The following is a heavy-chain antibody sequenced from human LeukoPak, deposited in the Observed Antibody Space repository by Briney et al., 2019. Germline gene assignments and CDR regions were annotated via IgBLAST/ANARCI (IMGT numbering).Heavy chain of an antibody. CDR2: IIPIFGTA. V-gene: IGHV1-69*01. CDR3: ARLHYYDSWYYGMDV. Sequence: ASVTVSCTASGGTFSSYAISRVRQAPGQGLEWMGGIIPIFGTANYAQKFQGRVTITADESTSTAYMELSSLRSEDTAVYYCARLHYYDSWYYGMDVWGQGTTVTVSS. J-gene: IGHJ6*02. CDR1: GGTFSSYA. D-gene: IGHD3-22*01.